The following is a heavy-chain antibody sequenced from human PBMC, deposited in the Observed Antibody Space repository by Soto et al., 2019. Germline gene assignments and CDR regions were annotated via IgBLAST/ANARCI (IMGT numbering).Heavy chain of an antibody. V-gene: IGHV4-59*01. CDR1: GGSISSYY. CDR2: IYYSGST. CDR3: ARSDSSCFDY. Sequence: QVQLQESGPGLVKPSETLSLTCTVSGGSISSYYWSWIRQPPGKGLEWIGYIYYSGSTNYNPPLKSRVTISVDTSKNQFSLKLSSVTAADTAVYYCARSDSSCFDYWGQGTLVTVSS. J-gene: IGHJ4*02. D-gene: IGHD6-6*01.